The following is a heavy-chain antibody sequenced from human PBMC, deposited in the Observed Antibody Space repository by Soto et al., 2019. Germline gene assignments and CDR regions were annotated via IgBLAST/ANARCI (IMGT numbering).Heavy chain of an antibody. D-gene: IGHD1-26*01. CDR3: AREREGQPQFDP. CDR2: IIPILGIA. V-gene: IGHV1-69*08. CDR1: GDTFSSYT. J-gene: IGHJ5*02. Sequence: QVQLVQSGAEVKKPGSSVKVSCKTSGDTFSSYTISWVRQAPGQGLEWMGRIIPILGIANYAQKFQGRAAISADKSTSTAYMERSSLRSEDTAVYYCAREREGQPQFDPWGQGTLVTVSS.